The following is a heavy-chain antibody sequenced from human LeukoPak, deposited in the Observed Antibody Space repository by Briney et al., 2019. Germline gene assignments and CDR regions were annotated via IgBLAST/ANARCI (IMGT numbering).Heavy chain of an antibody. Sequence: GGSLRLSCAASGFTFSSYAMSWVRQAPEKGLKWVSAISDNGGGTYYADSVKGRFTISRDNSKNTLYLQMNNLRAEDTAVYYCAKGGYTYGDYWGQGTLVTVSS. V-gene: IGHV3-23*01. J-gene: IGHJ4*02. CDR3: AKGGYTYGDY. CDR2: ISDNGGGT. CDR1: GFTFSSYA. D-gene: IGHD5-18*01.